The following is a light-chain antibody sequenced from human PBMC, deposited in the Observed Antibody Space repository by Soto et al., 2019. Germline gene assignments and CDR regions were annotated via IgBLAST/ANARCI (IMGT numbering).Light chain of an antibody. Sequence: QSALTKPASVSGSPGQSIAMPCTGTSSDAGGYNYVSWYQQQAGKAPKLIIYDVNNRPSGVSNRFSGSKSGNTASLTISGLQAEDEADYYCCSYTTSSTYVFGTGTKVTVL. J-gene: IGLJ1*01. V-gene: IGLV2-14*03. CDR1: SSDAGGYNY. CDR2: DVN. CDR3: CSYTTSSTYV.